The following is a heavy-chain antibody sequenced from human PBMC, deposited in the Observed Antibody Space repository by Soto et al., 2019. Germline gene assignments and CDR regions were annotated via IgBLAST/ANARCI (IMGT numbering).Heavy chain of an antibody. CDR2: ISGSGGIT. CDR1: GFTFSSYA. D-gene: IGHD3-10*01. J-gene: IGHJ5*02. Sequence: EVQLLESGGGLVQPGGSLRLSCAASGFTFSSYALSWVRQAPGKGLEWVSDISGSGGITYYADSVKGRFTISRDNSKNTLYLQMNSLRAEDTAVYYCAKSAMVRGGGWFDPWGQGTLVTVSS. CDR3: AKSAMVRGGGWFDP. V-gene: IGHV3-23*01.